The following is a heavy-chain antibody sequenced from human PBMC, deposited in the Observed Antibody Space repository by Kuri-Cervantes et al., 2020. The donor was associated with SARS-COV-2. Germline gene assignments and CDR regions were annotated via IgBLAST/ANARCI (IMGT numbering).Heavy chain of an antibody. CDR1: GFTFSSYW. CDR3: ARDLSLATYYDFWSGLYYFDY. J-gene: IGHJ4*02. D-gene: IGHD3-3*01. Sequence: GGSLRLSCAASGFTFSSYWMHWVRQAPGKGLVWVSRINSDGSSTSYADSVKGRFIISRDNAKNSLYLEMTSLRAEDTAVYYCARDLSLATYYDFWSGLYYFDYWGQGILVTVSS. V-gene: IGHV3-74*01. CDR2: INSDGSST.